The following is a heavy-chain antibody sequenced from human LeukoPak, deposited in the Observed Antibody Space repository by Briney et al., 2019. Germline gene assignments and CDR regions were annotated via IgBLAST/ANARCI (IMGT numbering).Heavy chain of an antibody. CDR3: AKARRDGYNLGFEY. Sequence: GGSLRLSCAASGFTFSSYAMSWARQAPGKGLEWVSTISASGAGTYYADSVKGRSTISRDNSKNTLYLEMSSLRDDDSAVYYCAKARRDGYNLGFEYWGQGTLVTVSS. V-gene: IGHV3-23*01. D-gene: IGHD5-24*01. CDR2: ISASGAGT. CDR1: GFTFSSYA. J-gene: IGHJ4*02.